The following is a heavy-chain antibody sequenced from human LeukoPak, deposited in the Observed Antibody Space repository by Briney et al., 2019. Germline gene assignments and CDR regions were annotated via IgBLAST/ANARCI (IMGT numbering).Heavy chain of an antibody. D-gene: IGHD3-22*01. Sequence: VASVKVSCKASGGTFSSYAIRCVRQAPGQGREWMGGIIPMFGTANYAQKFQGRVTITADESTSTAYMELSSLRSEDTAVYYCARAILGSGYSTLPDYGMDVWGQGTTVTVSS. CDR1: GGTFSSYA. J-gene: IGHJ6*02. CDR3: ARAILGSGYSTLPDYGMDV. V-gene: IGHV1-69*01. CDR2: IIPMFGTA.